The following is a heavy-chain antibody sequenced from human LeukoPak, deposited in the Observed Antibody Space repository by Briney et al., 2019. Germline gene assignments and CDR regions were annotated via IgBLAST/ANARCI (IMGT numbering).Heavy chain of an antibody. V-gene: IGHV3-11*06. D-gene: IGHD4-11*01. Sequence: GGSLRLSCAASGFPFSEYSMNWVRQAPGKGLEWISYIWIDSGNTKYADSVKGRFTVSGDKARNSLYLQMNSLRVEDTAVYYCARDHNYAFDNWGQGTLVTVSS. J-gene: IGHJ4*02. CDR1: GFPFSEYS. CDR3: ARDHNYAFDN. CDR2: IWIDSGNT.